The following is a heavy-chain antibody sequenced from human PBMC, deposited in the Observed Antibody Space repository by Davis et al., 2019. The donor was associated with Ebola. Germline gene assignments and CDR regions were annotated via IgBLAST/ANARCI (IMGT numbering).Heavy chain of an antibody. CDR3: ARDLSFGGARGY. CDR1: GFTFSSYA. Sequence: PGGSLRLSCAASGFTFSSYAMHWVRQAPGKGLEWVAVISYDGSNKYYADSVKGRFTISRDNSKNTLYLQMNSLRAEDTAVYYCARDLSFGGARGYWGQGTLVTVSS. CDR2: ISYDGSNK. J-gene: IGHJ4*02. V-gene: IGHV3-30-3*01. D-gene: IGHD3-16*01.